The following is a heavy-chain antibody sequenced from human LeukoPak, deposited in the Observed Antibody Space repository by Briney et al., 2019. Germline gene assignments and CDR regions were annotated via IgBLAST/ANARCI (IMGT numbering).Heavy chain of an antibody. D-gene: IGHD3-10*01. CDR1: GDSISNYD. Sequence: SETLSLTCTVSGDSISNYDWNWIRQPAAQGLEWIGRMYTSGSTNYNPSLRTRVTMSVDTSKNQFSLKLSSVTAADTAVYYCARPGRSGALDIWGQGTMVTVSS. CDR3: ARPGRSGALDI. J-gene: IGHJ3*02. V-gene: IGHV4-4*07. CDR2: MYTSGST.